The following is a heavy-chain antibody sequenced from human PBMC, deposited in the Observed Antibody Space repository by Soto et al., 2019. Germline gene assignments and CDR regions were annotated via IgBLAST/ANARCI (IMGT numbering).Heavy chain of an antibody. CDR1: GGSISSGDYY. D-gene: IGHD3-3*01. V-gene: IGHV4-30-4*01. CDR3: ARGHYYDFWSGYSTPLYYYGMDV. Sequence: PSETLSLTCTVSGGSISSGDYYWSWIRQPPGKGLEWIGYIYYSGSTYYNPSLKSRVTISVDTSKNQFSLKLSSVTAADTAVYYCARGHYYDFWSGYSTPLYYYGMDVWGQGTTVTVSS. J-gene: IGHJ6*02. CDR2: IYYSGST.